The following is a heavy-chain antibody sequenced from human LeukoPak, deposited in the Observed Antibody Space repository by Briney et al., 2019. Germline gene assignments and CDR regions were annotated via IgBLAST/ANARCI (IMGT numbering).Heavy chain of an antibody. D-gene: IGHD2-2*01. V-gene: IGHV1-2*02. CDR1: GYIFRQYY. Sequence: ASVKVSCKASGYIFRQYYIHWVRQAPGQGLEWMGWINPNSGGTNYAQKFQGRVTMTRDTSISTAYMELSRLTSDDTAMYYCARGGGRDIVVVPAASDFDYWGQGTLVTVSS. J-gene: IGHJ4*02. CDR2: INPNSGGT. CDR3: ARGGGRDIVVVPAASDFDY.